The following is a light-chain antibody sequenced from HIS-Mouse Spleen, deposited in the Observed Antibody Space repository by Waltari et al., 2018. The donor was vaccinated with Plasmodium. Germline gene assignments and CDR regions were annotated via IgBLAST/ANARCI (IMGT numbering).Light chain of an antibody. Sequence: ENVITPSSSTLSVSPGERTTLSCRARQSVSSNLAWYQQKPGQAPRLLIYGASTRATGIPARFSGSGSGTEFTLTISSLQSEDFAVYYCQQYNNWSFTFGPGTKVDIK. CDR1: QSVSSN. CDR2: GAS. J-gene: IGKJ3*01. V-gene: IGKV3-15*01. CDR3: QQYNNWSFT.